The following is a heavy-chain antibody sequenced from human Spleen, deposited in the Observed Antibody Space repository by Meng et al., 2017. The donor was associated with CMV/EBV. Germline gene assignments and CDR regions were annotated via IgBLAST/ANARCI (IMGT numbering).Heavy chain of an antibody. Sequence: AASGFNFSSYAMSWVRQAPGKGLECVSVLYTGGSGTYYAEAVKGRFTISRDNSKNTLFLQMNSLRADDTAVYYCAKVRRSDGNYFDYWGQGTLVTVSS. D-gene: IGHD4-17*01. J-gene: IGHJ4*02. CDR2: LYTGGSGT. CDR3: AKVRRSDGNYFDY. V-gene: IGHV3-23*03. CDR1: GFNFSSYA.